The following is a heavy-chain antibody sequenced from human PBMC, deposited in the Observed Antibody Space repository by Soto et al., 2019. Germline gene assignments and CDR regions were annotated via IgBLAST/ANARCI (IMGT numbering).Heavy chain of an antibody. Sequence: QLSESGGGLLQPGGSLTLSCAASGFTLTYAMTWVRQPPGKGLEWVSSMNGAATSTSDADSVKGRFTMSRDNSKKTLYLEMNTLRPEDTAVYYCARGGADHYNDGMDVCGQGTTVIVSS. CDR3: ARGGADHYNDGMDV. J-gene: IGHJ6*02. CDR1: GFTLTYA. D-gene: IGHD3-10*01. CDR2: MNGAATST. V-gene: IGHV3-23*05.